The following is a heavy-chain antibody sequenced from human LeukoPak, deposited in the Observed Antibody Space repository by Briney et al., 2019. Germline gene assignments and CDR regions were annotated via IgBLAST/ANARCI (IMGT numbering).Heavy chain of an antibody. D-gene: IGHD1-20*01. CDR2: INPNSGDT. Sequence: ASVKVSCKASGYTFTGYYIHWVRQAPGQGLEWTGWINPNSGDTNYPEKFQGRITMTRDTSISTAYMELSRLTSDDTAVYFCARDYFTFTSKSYNFFDPWGQGTLVTVSS. V-gene: IGHV1-2*02. CDR3: ARDYFTFTSKSYNFFDP. J-gene: IGHJ5*02. CDR1: GYTFTGYY.